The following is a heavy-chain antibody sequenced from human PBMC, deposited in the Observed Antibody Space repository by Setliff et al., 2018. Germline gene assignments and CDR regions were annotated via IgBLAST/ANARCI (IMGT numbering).Heavy chain of an antibody. CDR3: ARDPTTYYDILTGSSSRRYGMDV. D-gene: IGHD3-9*01. CDR2: INPSGGST. V-gene: IGHV1-46*01. CDR1: GSTFTSYY. J-gene: IGHJ6*02. Sequence: ASVQVSCKASGSTFTSYYMHWVRQAPGQGLEWMGIINPSGGSTSYAQKFQGRVTMTRDTSTSTVYMELSSLRSEDTAVYYCARDPTTYYDILTGSSSRRYGMDVWGQGTTVTVSS.